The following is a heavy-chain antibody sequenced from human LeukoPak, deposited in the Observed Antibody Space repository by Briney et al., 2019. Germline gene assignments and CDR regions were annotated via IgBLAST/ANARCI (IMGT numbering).Heavy chain of an antibody. J-gene: IGHJ5*02. Sequence: GGSLRLSCSASGFTFSSYAMHWVRQAPGKGLEWVSYISSSSSYTNYADSVKGRFTISRDNAKSSLYLQMTSLRAEDTAVYYCARDLIIAAAATNWFDPWGQGTLVTVSS. CDR1: GFTFSSYA. CDR3: ARDLIIAAAATNWFDP. D-gene: IGHD6-13*01. V-gene: IGHV3-21*05. CDR2: ISSSSSYT.